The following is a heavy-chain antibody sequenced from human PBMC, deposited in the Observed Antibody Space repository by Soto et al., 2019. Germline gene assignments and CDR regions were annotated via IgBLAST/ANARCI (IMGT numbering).Heavy chain of an antibody. CDR3: ARDRSDSSRADSFDI. Sequence: VQLVESGGGLIQPGGSLRLSCAVSGFNVTNTYMSWVRQAPGKGLEWVSVIYRGVSTFYADSVKGRFTVSRDDSKNTVSLQMNSLRAEDTAVYYCARDRSDSSRADSFDIWGQGTMVPVSS. J-gene: IGHJ3*02. CDR1: GFNVTNTY. CDR2: IYRGVST. V-gene: IGHV3-53*01. D-gene: IGHD6-6*01.